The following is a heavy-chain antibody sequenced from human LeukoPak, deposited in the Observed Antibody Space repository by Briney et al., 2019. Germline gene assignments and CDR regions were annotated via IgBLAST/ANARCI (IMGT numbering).Heavy chain of an antibody. CDR2: ISGSGGST. V-gene: IGHV3-23*01. D-gene: IGHD3-10*01. J-gene: IGHJ4*02. CDR1: GFTFSSYA. CDR3: AKGDDGGYYKYYFDC. Sequence: HPGGSLRLSCAASGFTFSSYAMSWVRQAPGKGLEWVSAISGSGGSTYYADSVKGRFTISRDNSKNTLYLQMNSLRAEDTAVYYRAKGDDGGYYKYYFDCWGQGTLVTVSS.